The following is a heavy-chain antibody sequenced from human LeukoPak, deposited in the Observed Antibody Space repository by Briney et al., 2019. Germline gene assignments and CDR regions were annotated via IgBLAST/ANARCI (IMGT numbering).Heavy chain of an antibody. Sequence: GASVKVSCKASGHTFTSYAMNWVRQAPGQGLEWMGWINTNTGNPTYAQGFTGRFVFSLDTSVSTAYLQISSLKAEDTAVYYCARVGSGSTQPGLGYWGQGTLVTVSS. CDR3: ARVGSGSTQPGLGY. J-gene: IGHJ4*02. CDR1: GHTFTSYA. D-gene: IGHD3-10*01. V-gene: IGHV7-4-1*02. CDR2: INTNTGNP.